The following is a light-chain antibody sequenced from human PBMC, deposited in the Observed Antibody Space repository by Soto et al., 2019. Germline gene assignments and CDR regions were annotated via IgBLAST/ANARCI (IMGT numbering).Light chain of an antibody. Sequence: AIQMTQSPSSLSASVGDRVSIACRASQAIENNLGWFQQKPGKAPKLLIYAASTLHTGVPSRFSGSGSGTDFTLTISSLQPEDFAVYYCLQNHDYPRTFGQGNKLEIK. V-gene: IGKV1-6*01. CDR1: QAIENN. CDR3: LQNHDYPRT. J-gene: IGKJ2*01. CDR2: AAS.